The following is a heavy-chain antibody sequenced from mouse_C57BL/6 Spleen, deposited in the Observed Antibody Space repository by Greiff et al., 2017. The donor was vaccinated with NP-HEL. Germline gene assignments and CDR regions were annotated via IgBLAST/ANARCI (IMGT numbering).Heavy chain of an antibody. CDR3: ARGEIYYDYGAWFAY. Sequence: VQLQQSGAELVKPGASVKISCKASGYAFSSYWMNWVKQRPGKGLEWIGQIYPGDGDTNYNGKFKGKATLTADKSSSTAYMQLSSLTSEDSAVYFCARGEIYYDYGAWFAYWGQGTLVTVSA. V-gene: IGHV1-80*01. J-gene: IGHJ3*01. CDR2: IYPGDGDT. CDR1: GYAFSSYW. D-gene: IGHD2-4*01.